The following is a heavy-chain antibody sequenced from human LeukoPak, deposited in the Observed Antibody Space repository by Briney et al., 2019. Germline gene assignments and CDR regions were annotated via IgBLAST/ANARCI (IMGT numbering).Heavy chain of an antibody. CDR2: IPYDGSNK. V-gene: IGHV3-30*18. Sequence: GGSLRLSCAASGFTFSSYGMHWVRQAPGKGLEWVAVIPYDGSNKYYADSVKGRFTISRDNSKNTLYLQMNSLRAEDTAVYYCAKDPIVGATRVSFAFDIWGQGTMVTVSS. CDR3: AKDPIVGATRVSFAFDI. CDR1: GFTFSSYG. D-gene: IGHD1-26*01. J-gene: IGHJ3*02.